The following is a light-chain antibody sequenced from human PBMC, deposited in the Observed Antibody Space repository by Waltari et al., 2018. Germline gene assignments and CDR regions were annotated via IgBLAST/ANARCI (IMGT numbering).Light chain of an antibody. Sequence: QSLLTQPPSTSGTPGQRVPISCSGSSSHLAPTPVNWYQQFPGTAPKLLIYTNNHRPSGVPDRFSGSKSGTSASLAISGLQLEDEADFYCASWDDSLKGWVFGGGTKVTVL. CDR2: TNN. CDR1: SSHLAPTP. CDR3: ASWDDSLKGWV. J-gene: IGLJ3*02. V-gene: IGLV1-44*01.